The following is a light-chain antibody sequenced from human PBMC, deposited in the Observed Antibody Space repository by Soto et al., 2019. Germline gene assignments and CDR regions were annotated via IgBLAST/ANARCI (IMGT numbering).Light chain of an antibody. CDR2: KAS. CDR1: QSISGW. CDR3: QQYNSLIT. Sequence: DIQMTQSPSTLYASVRDRVTITCRASQSISGWLAWYQQKPGKAPRLLIYKASSLESGVPSRFSGSGSGTEFTLTIRSLQPDDFATYYCQQYNSLITFGQRTRLEIK. V-gene: IGKV1-5*03. J-gene: IGKJ5*01.